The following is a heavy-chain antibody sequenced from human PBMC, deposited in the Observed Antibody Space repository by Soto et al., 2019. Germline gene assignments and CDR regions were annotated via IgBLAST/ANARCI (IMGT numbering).Heavy chain of an antibody. CDR3: ARSVGGDPSPWFDHDFGPGWFDP. J-gene: IGHJ5*02. V-gene: IGHV4-31*03. CDR1: GGSISSGGYY. CDR2: IYYSGST. Sequence: QVQLQESGPGLVKPSQTLSLTCTVSGGSISSGGYYWSWIRQHPGKGLEWIGYIYYSGSTYYNPSLKSRVPISVDTSKNQFSLKLSSVTAAATAVYYCARSVGGDPSPWFDHDFGPGWFDPWGQGTLVTVSS. D-gene: IGHD3-3*01.